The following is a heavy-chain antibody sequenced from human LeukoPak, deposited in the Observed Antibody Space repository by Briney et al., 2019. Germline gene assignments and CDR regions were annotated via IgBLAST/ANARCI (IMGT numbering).Heavy chain of an antibody. V-gene: IGHV4-61*02. J-gene: IGHJ3*02. Sequence: SETLSLTCTVSGGSFSSGRYYWSWIRQPAGKGLEWIGRIYTSGSTNYNPSLRSRVTMSVDTSKNQISLNLRSVTAADTAVYYCARQPLNCTSTSCYAFDIWGQGTMVTVSS. CDR2: IYTSGST. CDR1: GGSFSSGRYY. D-gene: IGHD2-2*01. CDR3: ARQPLNCTSTSCYAFDI.